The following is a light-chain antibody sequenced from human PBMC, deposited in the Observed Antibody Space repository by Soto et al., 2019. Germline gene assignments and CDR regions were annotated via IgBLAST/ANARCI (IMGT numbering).Light chain of an antibody. Sequence: DIQMTQSPSSLPASVGDRISITCRASQSICTYLNWYQQKPGKAPKLLIYAASSLESGVPSRFSGSGSGTDFTLTISSLQPEDFATYYCQQSYSTPPTFGQGTQLDIK. J-gene: IGKJ5*01. CDR1: QSICTY. CDR2: AAS. CDR3: QQSYSTPPT. V-gene: IGKV1-39*01.